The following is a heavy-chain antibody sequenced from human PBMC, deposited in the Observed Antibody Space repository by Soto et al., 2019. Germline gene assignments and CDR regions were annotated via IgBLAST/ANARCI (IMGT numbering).Heavy chain of an antibody. J-gene: IGHJ4*02. Sequence: EVQLVESGGGLVQPGGSLTLSCAASGFTFSSYWMHWVRQAPGKGLVWVARIKSDGSGTIYADSVKGRLTISRDNARNKVYLQMNSLRAEETAVYFCARGDGDYYEGKGYLGGHWGQGTLVTVSS. CDR1: GFTFSSYW. CDR3: ARGDGDYYEGKGYLGGH. V-gene: IGHV3-74*01. CDR2: IKSDGSGT. D-gene: IGHD3-22*01.